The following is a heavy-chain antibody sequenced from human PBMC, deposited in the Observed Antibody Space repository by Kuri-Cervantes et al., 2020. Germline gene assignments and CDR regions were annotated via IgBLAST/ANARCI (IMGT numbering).Heavy chain of an antibody. V-gene: IGHV3-7*01. CDR1: GFTFSNYW. Sequence: GESLKISCAASGFTFSNYWMHWVRQAPGKGLEWVANIKEDGSDKYYVDSVKGRFTISRDNGKKSVYLQMNSLRAEDTAVYYCAREGGDMSSGWPYYYYYYGMDVWGQGTTVTVSS. D-gene: IGHD6-19*01. CDR2: IKEDGSDK. J-gene: IGHJ6*02. CDR3: AREGGDMSSGWPYYYYYYGMDV.